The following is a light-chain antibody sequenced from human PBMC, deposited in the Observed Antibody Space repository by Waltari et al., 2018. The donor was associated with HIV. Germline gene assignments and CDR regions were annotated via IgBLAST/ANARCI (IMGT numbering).Light chain of an antibody. J-gene: IGLJ2*01. CDR1: SNDIGTYNF. Sequence: QSALTQPPSASGSPGQSVAISCTGSSNDIGTYNFVSWYQHHPGKAPKLLIYDVTRRPPGILDRFSGTKSGYTASLTVSDLQVEDEADYYCVSYTEKDTFLLFGGGTKLAV. CDR3: VSYTEKDTFLL. CDR2: DVT. V-gene: IGLV2-8*01.